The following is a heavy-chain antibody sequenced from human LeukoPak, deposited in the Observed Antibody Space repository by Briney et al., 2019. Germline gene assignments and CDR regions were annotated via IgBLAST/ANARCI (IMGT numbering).Heavy chain of an antibody. D-gene: IGHD2-15*01. CDR2: IRYDGSDK. J-gene: IGHJ6*03. Sequence: PGGSLRLSCAASGFTFSRHGMRWVRQAPGKGLEWVAFIRYDGSDKYYADSVKGRFTISRDNSENTLYLQMNSLRPEDTAVYYCAKGFYYCSDGCPQYYYYMDVWGKGTTVIVSS. CDR1: GFTFSRHG. V-gene: IGHV3-30*02. CDR3: AKGFYYCSDGCPQYYYYMDV.